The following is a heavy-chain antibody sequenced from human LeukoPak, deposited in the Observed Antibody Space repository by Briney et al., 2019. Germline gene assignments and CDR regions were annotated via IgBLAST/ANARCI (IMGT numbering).Heavy chain of an antibody. CDR3: ARGPTRASEHGDY. V-gene: IGHV1-46*01. CDR2: INPSGGST. CDR1: GCTFTSYY. J-gene: IGHJ4*02. Sequence: GASVKVSCKASGCTFTSYYMHWVRQAPGQGLEWMGIINPSGGSTSYAQKFQGRVTMTRDMSTSTVYMELRSLRSDDTAVYYCARGPTRASEHGDYWGQGTLVTVSS. D-gene: IGHD1-26*01.